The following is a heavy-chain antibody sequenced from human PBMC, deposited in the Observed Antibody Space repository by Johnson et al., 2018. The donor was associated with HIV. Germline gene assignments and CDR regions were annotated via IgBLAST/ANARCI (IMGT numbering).Heavy chain of an antibody. Sequence: QVQLVESGGGVVQPGRSLRLSCAASGFTFSTYDMHWVRQAPGKGLEWVAVIWYDGSNKYYADSVKGRFTISRDNSKNTLYLPMNSLRAEDTAVYYCAKDGVVIASHESFYIWGQGTMVTVSS. V-gene: IGHV3-33*06. CDR1: GFTFSTYD. J-gene: IGHJ3*02. CDR2: IWYDGSNK. CDR3: AKDGVVIASHESFYI. D-gene: IGHD2-21*01.